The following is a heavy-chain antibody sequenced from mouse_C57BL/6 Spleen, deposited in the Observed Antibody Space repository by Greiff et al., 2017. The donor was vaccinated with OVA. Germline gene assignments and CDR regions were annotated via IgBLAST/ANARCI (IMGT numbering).Heavy chain of an antibody. CDR2: INPSNGGT. CDR1: GYTFTSYW. D-gene: IGHD2-4*01. Sequence: VQLQQPGTELVKPGASVKLSCKASGYTFTSYWMHWVKQRPGQGLEWIGNINPSNGGTNYNEKFKSKATLTVDKSSSTAYMQLSSLTSEGSAVYYCARGEGYYDYNPYAMDYWGQGTSVTVSS. CDR3: ARGEGYYDYNPYAMDY. J-gene: IGHJ4*01. V-gene: IGHV1-53*01.